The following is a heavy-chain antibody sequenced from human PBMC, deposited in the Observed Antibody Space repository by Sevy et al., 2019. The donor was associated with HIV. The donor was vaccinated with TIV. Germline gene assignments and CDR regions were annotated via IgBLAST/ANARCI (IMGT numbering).Heavy chain of an antibody. V-gene: IGHV3-48*01. J-gene: IGHJ4*02. CDR1: GFTFSSYS. Sequence: GGSLRLSCAASGFTFSSYSMNWVRQAPGKGLEWVSYISCSSSTIYYADSVKGRFTISRDNAKNSLYLQMNSLRAEDTAVYYCAREPEDIVVVVAAHTNFDYWGQGTLVTVSS. D-gene: IGHD2-15*01. CDR3: AREPEDIVVVVAAHTNFDY. CDR2: ISCSSSTI.